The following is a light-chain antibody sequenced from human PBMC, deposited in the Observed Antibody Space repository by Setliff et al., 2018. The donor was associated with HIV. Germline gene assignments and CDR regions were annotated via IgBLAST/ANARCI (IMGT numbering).Light chain of an antibody. CDR3: CSYVSSGTFYV. V-gene: IGLV2-23*02. CDR1: SSDVGSYNF. Sequence: SVLTQPASVSGSPGQSITISCTGTSSDVGSYNFVSWYQQHPGKAPKLIIFEVRRRPSGVSHRFSGSKSGNMASLTISGLQADDEADYYCCSYVSSGTFYVFGTGTKVTVL. J-gene: IGLJ1*01. CDR2: EVR.